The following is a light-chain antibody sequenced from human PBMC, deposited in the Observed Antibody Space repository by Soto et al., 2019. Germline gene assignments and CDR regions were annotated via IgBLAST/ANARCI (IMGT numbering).Light chain of an antibody. J-gene: IGKJ1*01. CDR1: QSICSY. CDR2: AAS. Sequence: DIQMTQSPSSLSAYVGDKVTITCRASQSICSYLNWYQQKPGKAPKLLIYAASSLQSGVPSRFSGSGSGTDFTLTISSLQPEDFATYYCQQSYSTPQTFGQGTKVDIK. V-gene: IGKV1-39*01. CDR3: QQSYSTPQT.